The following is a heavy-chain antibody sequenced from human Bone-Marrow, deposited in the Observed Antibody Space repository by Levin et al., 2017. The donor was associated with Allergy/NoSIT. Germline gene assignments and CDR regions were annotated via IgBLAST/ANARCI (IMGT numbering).Heavy chain of an antibody. V-gene: IGHV3-23*01. CDR2: ISATSATT. D-gene: IGHD3-10*01. J-gene: IGHJ6*02. CDR1: GFSFHRNA. CDR3: AKSRGSWDYYYGMDV. Sequence: GGSLRLSCGDSGFSFHRNAKNWVRQPQGKGLGWVATISATSATTYYTDPVKGRFTISRDNSKNTQYLQMNSLTDEDTAIYYCAKSRGSWDYYYGMDVWGQGTTVTVSS.